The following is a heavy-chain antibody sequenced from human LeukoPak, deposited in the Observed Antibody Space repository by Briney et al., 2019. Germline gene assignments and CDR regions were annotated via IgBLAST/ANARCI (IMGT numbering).Heavy chain of an antibody. D-gene: IGHD6-19*01. Sequence: SETLSLTCAVYGGSFSGYYWSWIRQPAGKGLEWIGRIYTSGSTNYNPSLKSRVTMSVDTSKNQFSLKLSSVTAADTAVYYCARMGGWYDAFDIWGQGTMVTVSS. CDR2: IYTSGST. CDR3: ARMGGWYDAFDI. J-gene: IGHJ3*02. V-gene: IGHV4-59*10. CDR1: GGSFSGYY.